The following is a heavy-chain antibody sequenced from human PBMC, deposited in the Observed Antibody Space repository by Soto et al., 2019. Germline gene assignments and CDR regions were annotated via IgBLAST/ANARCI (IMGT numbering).Heavy chain of an antibody. CDR1: GGYISSYD. V-gene: IGHV4-59*01. Sequence: SETLSLRCPVAGGYISSYDGSWIRQPPGKGLEWIGYIYYSGSTNYNPSLKSRVTISVDTSKNQFSLKLSSVTAADTAVYYCAGRDYYDSSGFDYWGQGTLVTVSS. J-gene: IGHJ4*02. D-gene: IGHD3-22*01. CDR3: AGRDYYDSSGFDY. CDR2: IYYSGST.